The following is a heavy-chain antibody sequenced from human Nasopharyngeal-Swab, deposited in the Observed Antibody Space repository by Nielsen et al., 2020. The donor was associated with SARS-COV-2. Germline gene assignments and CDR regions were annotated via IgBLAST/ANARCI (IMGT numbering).Heavy chain of an antibody. CDR3: ARDGDILTGLSLDY. V-gene: IGHV3-33*01. CDR2: IWYDGSNK. J-gene: IGHJ4*02. Sequence: WIPQPPGKGLEWVAIIWYDGSNKYYADSVKGRFTISRDNSKNTLYLQMNSLRAEDTAVYYCARDGDILTGLSLDYWGQGTLVTVSS. D-gene: IGHD3-9*01.